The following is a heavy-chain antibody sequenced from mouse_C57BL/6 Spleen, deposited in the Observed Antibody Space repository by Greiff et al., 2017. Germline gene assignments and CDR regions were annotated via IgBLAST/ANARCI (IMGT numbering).Heavy chain of an antibody. Sequence: EVQVVESGEGLVKPGGSLKLSCAASGFTFSSYAMSWVRQTPEKRLEWVAYISSGGDYIYYADTVKGRFTISRDNARNTLYLQMSSLKSEDTAMYYCTREGQKLERGWFACWGQGTLVTVSA. D-gene: IGHD4-1*01. CDR3: TREGQKLERGWFAC. CDR2: ISSGGDYI. J-gene: IGHJ3*01. CDR1: GFTFSSYA. V-gene: IGHV5-9-1*02.